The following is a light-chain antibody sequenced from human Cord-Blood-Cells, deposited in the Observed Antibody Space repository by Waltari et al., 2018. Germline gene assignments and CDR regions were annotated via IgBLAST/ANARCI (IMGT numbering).Light chain of an antibody. Sequence: DIVMTQSPDSLAVSLGERATINCKHSQSVLYSSNNKNYLAWYQQKPGQPPKLLIYWASTRESGVPDRFSGSGSGTDFTLTISSLQAEYVAVYYCQQYYSTPFTFGPGTKVDIK. CDR1: QSVLYSSNNKNY. V-gene: IGKV4-1*01. J-gene: IGKJ3*01. CDR3: QQYYSTPFT. CDR2: WAS.